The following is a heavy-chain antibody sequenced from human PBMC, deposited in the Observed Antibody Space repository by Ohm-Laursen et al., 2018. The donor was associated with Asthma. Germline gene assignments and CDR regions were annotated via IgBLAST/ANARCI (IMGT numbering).Heavy chain of an antibody. CDR1: GFTFSDYG. V-gene: IGHV3-30*18. CDR2: ISYDGSNK. D-gene: IGHD2-2*01. Sequence: SLRLSCAASGFTFSDYGMHWVRQAPGKGLEWVAVISYDGSNKYYADSVKGRFTISRDNSKNTLYLQMNSLRAEGTAVYYCAKDRAAMSYYYYGMDVWGQGTTVTVSS. CDR3: AKDRAAMSYYYYGMDV. J-gene: IGHJ6*02.